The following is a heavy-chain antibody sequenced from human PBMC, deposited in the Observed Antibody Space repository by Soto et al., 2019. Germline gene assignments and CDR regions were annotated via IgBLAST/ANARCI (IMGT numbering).Heavy chain of an antibody. CDR3: AKNSGWCTA. V-gene: IGHV3-23*05. D-gene: IGHD2-8*01. Sequence: GGSLRLSCVASGFTFSSNDMTWVRQAPGKGLEWVSTIDGTSTFSNYADSVEGRFTISRDNSRNTVYLQMNSLRADDTAVYYCAKNSGWCTAWGQGTLVTVS. CDR2: IDGTSTFS. CDR1: GFTFSSND. J-gene: IGHJ5*02.